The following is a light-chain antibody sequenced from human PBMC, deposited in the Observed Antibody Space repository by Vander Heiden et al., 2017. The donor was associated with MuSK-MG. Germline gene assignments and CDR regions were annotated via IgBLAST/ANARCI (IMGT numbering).Light chain of an antibody. J-gene: IGKJ1*01. CDR3: QQRDNFPGT. CDR2: GAS. V-gene: IGKV1-39*01. CDR1: QSIDKY. Sequence: DIQMTQSPSSLSASVRDRVTIACRASQSIDKYLNRYQHKPGRAPKLLIYGASGSQSGVPSRFSGSASGTDFTLTISVLQPEDLATYYCQQRDNFPGTFGQGTKVEI.